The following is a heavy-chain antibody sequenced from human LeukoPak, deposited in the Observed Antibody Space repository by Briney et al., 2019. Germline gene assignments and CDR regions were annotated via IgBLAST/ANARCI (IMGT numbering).Heavy chain of an antibody. Sequence: ASVKVSCKASGYSFTDYYMHWVRQAPGQGLEWMGIINPSGGSTSYAQKFQGRVTMTRDTSTSTVYMELSSLRSEDTAVYYCARAVAPPNYYYYGMDVWGQGTTVTVSS. CDR1: GYSFTDYY. CDR2: INPSGGST. V-gene: IGHV1-46*01. D-gene: IGHD6-19*01. J-gene: IGHJ6*02. CDR3: ARAVAPPNYYYYGMDV.